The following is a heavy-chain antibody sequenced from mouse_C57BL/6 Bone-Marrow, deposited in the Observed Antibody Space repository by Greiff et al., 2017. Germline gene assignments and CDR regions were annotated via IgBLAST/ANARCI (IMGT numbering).Heavy chain of an antibody. Sequence: VQLQQPGAELVKPGASVKLSCKASGYTFTSYWMHWVKQRPGQGLEWIGMIHPNSGSTNYNETFKSKATLTVDKSSSTAYIQLSSLTSDDSAVYYGARNYYGSSYFYWYFDVWGTGTTVTVSS. CDR1: GYTFTSYW. V-gene: IGHV1-64*01. CDR2: IHPNSGST. CDR3: ARNYYGSSYFYWYFDV. J-gene: IGHJ1*03. D-gene: IGHD1-1*01.